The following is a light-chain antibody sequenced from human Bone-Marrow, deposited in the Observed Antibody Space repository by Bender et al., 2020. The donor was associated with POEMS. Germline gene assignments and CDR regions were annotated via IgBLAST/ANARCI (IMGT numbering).Light chain of an antibody. V-gene: IGLV1-36*01. CDR1: TSNIRNNA. J-gene: IGLJ3*02. CDR2: SNY. CDR3: SSWDDSLSGWV. Sequence: QSVLTQPPSVSEAPRQRVTISCSGSTSNIRNNAVSWYQHLPGTAPRLVVYSNYQRPSGVPARFSGSKSGTSASLAISDIQSEDEGDYYCSSWDDSLSGWVFGGGTKLTVL.